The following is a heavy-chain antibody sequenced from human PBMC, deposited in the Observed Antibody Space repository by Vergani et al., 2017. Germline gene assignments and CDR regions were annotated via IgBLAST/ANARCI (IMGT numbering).Heavy chain of an antibody. CDR1: GASIRSSNYY. CDR3: ARHSTVEWLVKLGWIDP. J-gene: IGHJ5*02. V-gene: IGHV4-39*01. CDR2: IYYSGST. D-gene: IGHD6-19*01. Sequence: QLQLQESGPGLVKPSAPLSLTCSVSGASIRSSNYYWGWIRQPPGKGLEWIASIYYSGSTYYNPSLKSRVTISVDTSTNQFSLKLSSVTAADTAVYFCARHSTVEWLVKLGWIDPWGQGILVTVSS.